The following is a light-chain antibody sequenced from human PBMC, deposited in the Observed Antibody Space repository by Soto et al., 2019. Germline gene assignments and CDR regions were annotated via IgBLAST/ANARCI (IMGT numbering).Light chain of an antibody. J-gene: IGKJ1*01. Sequence: EIVLTQSPGTVSLSPGERATLSCRASQSVSSNYVAWYQQKPGQVPSLLIYDASNRATAIPDRFTGSGSGTDFTLTISRLEPEDFAVYYCQQYGTSPQTFGQGTKVDI. CDR2: DAS. V-gene: IGKV3-20*01. CDR1: QSVSSNY. CDR3: QQYGTSPQT.